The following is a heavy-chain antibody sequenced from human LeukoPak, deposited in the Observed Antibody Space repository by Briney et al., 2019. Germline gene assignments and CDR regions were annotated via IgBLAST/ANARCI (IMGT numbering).Heavy chain of an antibody. CDR2: INGDGRTT. J-gene: IGHJ4*02. CDR3: ARGGYGAHMG. Sequence: GGSLRLSCAASGFTFNTYSMNWVRQAPGKGLLWVSGINGDGRTTGYADSVKGRFTISRDNAKNTVDLQMNSLRAEDTAVYYCARGGYGAHMGWGQGTLVTVSS. D-gene: IGHD4-17*01. CDR1: GFTFNTYS. V-gene: IGHV3-74*01.